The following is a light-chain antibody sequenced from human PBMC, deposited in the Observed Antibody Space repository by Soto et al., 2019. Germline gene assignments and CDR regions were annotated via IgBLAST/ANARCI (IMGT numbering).Light chain of an antibody. J-gene: IGKJ1*01. Sequence: DIVLTQSPGTLSLSPGERATLSCRASQSVSNNYLAWYKQKPGQAPRLLIYGASSRAAGIPDRFSGSGSGTDFTLTISRLEPEDLAVYYCQQYGSSPWTFGQGTKVDIK. CDR3: QQYGSSPWT. CDR1: QSVSNNY. V-gene: IGKV3-20*01. CDR2: GAS.